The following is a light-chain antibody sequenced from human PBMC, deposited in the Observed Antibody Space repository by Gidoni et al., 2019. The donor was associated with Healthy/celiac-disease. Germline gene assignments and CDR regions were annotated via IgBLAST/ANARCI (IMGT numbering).Light chain of an antibody. V-gene: IGKV1-5*03. J-gene: IGKJ1*01. CDR1: QSISSW. CDR2: KAS. Sequence: IQLTQPPSTLSASVGARVTITCRASQSISSWLAWYQQKPGKAPKLLIYKASSLESGVPSRFSGSGSGTEFTLTISSLQPDDFATYYCQQYNSYWTFGQGTKVEIK. CDR3: QQYNSYWT.